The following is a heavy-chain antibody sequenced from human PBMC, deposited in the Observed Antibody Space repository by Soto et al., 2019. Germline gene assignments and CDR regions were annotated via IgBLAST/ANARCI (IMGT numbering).Heavy chain of an antibody. D-gene: IGHD3-10*01. CDR1: GGSVSSGSYY. Sequence: SETLSLTCTVSGGSVSSGSYYWSWIRQPPGKGLEWIGYIYYSGSTNYNPSLKSRVTISVDTSKNQFSLKLSSVTAADTAVYYCARAKNDMVRGVIVLGYGMDVWGQGTTVTVSS. CDR2: IYYSGST. CDR3: ARAKNDMVRGVIVLGYGMDV. J-gene: IGHJ6*02. V-gene: IGHV4-61*01.